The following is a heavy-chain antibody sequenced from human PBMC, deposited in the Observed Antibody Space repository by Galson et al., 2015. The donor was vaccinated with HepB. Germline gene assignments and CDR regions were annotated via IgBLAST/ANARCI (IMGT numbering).Heavy chain of an antibody. D-gene: IGHD4-17*01. Sequence: SLTCTVAGGSISGYYWTWIRQPPGKGLEWIGYMYYSGSTNYNPSLKRRVTTSLGTSKNQFSLRLSSVTAADTAVYYCARHEHGESQIDYWGQGTLVTVSS. V-gene: IGHV4-59*01. CDR3: ARHEHGESQIDY. CDR1: GGSISGYY. J-gene: IGHJ4*02. CDR2: MYYSGST.